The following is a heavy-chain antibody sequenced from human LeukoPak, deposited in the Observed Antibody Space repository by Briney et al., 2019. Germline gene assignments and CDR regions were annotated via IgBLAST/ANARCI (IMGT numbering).Heavy chain of an antibody. CDR2: ISSNGDNT. J-gene: IGHJ4*02. CDR3: VRGTGY. CDR1: GLDFRNAW. V-gene: IGHV3-64D*06. Sequence: PGGSLRLSCAASGLDFRNAWMSWVRQAPGKGLEYVSAISSNGDNTYYADSVKGRFTISRDNSKNTLYLQMSSLRADDTAVYYCVRGTGYWGQGTLVTVSS.